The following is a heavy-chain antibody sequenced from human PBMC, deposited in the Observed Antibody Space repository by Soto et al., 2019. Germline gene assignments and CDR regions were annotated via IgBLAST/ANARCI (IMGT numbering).Heavy chain of an antibody. V-gene: IGHV3-49*04. J-gene: IGHJ4*02. CDR2: IRSKAYGGTT. CDR3: TRQPVYSGDY. Sequence: GGSLRLSCTASGFTFGDYAMSWVRQAPGKGLEWVGFIRSKAYGGTTEYAASVKGRFTISRDDSKSIAYLQMNSLKTEDTAVYYCTRQPVYSGDYWGQGTLVTVSS. D-gene: IGHD5-12*01. CDR1: GFTFGDYA.